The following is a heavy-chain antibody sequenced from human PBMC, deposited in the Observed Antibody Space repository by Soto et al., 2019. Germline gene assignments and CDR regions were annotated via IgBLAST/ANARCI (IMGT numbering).Heavy chain of an antibody. V-gene: IGHV4-59*01. CDR3: ARDRGYCTNGVCHPGGWFDP. CDR2: IYYSGST. Sequence: SETLSLTSTVSGGSISSYSWIWIRQPPGKGLEWIGYIYYSGSTNYNPSLKSRVTISVDTSKNQFSLKLSSVTAADTAVYYCARDRGYCTNGVCHPGGWFDPWGQGTLVTVSS. CDR1: GGSISSYS. D-gene: IGHD2-8*01. J-gene: IGHJ5*02.